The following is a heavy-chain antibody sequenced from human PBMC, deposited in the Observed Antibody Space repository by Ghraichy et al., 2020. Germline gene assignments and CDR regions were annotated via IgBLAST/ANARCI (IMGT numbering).Heavy chain of an antibody. D-gene: IGHD2-2*02. CDR3: ARPGYCSSTSGYTGELDY. V-gene: IGHV4-39*01. CDR2: IYYSGST. J-gene: IGHJ4*02. Sequence: SETLSLTCTVSGGSISSGSHYWGWIRHPPGKGLEWLGSIYYSGSTYYTPSLKIPVTISVATSKNQFSLKLSSVTAADTAVYYCARPGYCSSTSGYTGELDYWGQGTLVTVSS. CDR1: GGSISSGSHY.